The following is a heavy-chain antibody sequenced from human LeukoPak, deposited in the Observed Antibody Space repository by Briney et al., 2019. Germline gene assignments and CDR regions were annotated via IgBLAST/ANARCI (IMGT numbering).Heavy chain of an antibody. CDR3: ARDSRSWIQLWPYYYYSMDV. J-gene: IGHJ6*02. D-gene: IGHD5-18*01. CDR1: GFTFSSYA. CDR2: ISYDGSNK. Sequence: GRSLRLSCAASGFTFSSYAMHWVRQAPGKGLEWVAVISYDGSNKYYADSVKGRFTISRDNSKNTLYLQMNSLRAEDTAVYYCARDSRSWIQLWPYYYYSMDVWGQGTTVTVSS. V-gene: IGHV3-30-3*01.